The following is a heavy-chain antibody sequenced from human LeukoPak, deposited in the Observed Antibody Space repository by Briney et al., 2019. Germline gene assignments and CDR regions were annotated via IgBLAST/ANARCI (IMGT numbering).Heavy chain of an antibody. V-gene: IGHV3-23*01. CDR1: GFTFSRSA. J-gene: IGHJ4*02. CDR3: AKEIRPNDY. CDR2: ISISGSKT. Sequence: GGSLRLSCSVSGFTFSRSAMSWVRQAPGRGLEWVSSISISGSKTYYADSVKGRFTISRDNSKNMVYLQMNSLTAEDTAVYYCAKEIRPNDYWGQGTLVIVSS.